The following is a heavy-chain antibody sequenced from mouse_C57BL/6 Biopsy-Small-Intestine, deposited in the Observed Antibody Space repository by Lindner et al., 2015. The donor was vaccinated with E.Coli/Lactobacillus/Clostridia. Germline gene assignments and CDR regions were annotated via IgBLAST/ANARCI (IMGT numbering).Heavy chain of an antibody. CDR1: GYTFTSYA. J-gene: IGHJ1*03. CDR3: ASFYYDYDGYFAG. Sequence: VQLQESGAELARPGASVKMSCKASGYTFTSYAMHWVKQRPGQGLEWIGYINPNNNYTKYNQKFKXNPGTLTADKSSSTAYLQLSSLTSEESAVYYCASFYYDYDGYFAGWGTGTTVTVSS. CDR2: INPNNNYT. D-gene: IGHD2-4*01. V-gene: IGHV1-4*01.